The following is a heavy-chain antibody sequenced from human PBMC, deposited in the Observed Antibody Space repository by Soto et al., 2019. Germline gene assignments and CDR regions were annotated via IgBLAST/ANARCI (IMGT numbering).Heavy chain of an antibody. CDR1: KFTFDDYA. Sequence: DVQLVESGGGLVQPGRSLRLSCAASKFTFDDYAMHWVRQAPGKGLEWVSGISWNGGSIGYADSVKARFTISRDNAKNSLYLQMNSLRVEDTALYYCAKDISGRGSFYYYHGLDVWGQGTTVTVSS. V-gene: IGHV3-9*01. D-gene: IGHD1-26*01. CDR3: AKDISGRGSFYYYHGLDV. CDR2: ISWNGGSI. J-gene: IGHJ6*02.